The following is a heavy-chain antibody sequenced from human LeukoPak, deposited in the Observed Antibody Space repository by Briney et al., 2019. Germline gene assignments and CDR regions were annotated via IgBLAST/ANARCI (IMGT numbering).Heavy chain of an antibody. CDR1: GYSISSGYY. J-gene: IGHJ6*03. Sequence: SETLSLTCTVSGYSISSGYYWGWIRQPPGKGLEWIGSIYHSGSAYYNPSLKSRVTISVDKSKNQFSLKLSSVTAADTAVYYCARRVVLDYYMDVWGKGTTVTVSS. V-gene: IGHV4-38-2*02. CDR3: ARRVVLDYYMDV. D-gene: IGHD2-2*01. CDR2: IYHSGSA.